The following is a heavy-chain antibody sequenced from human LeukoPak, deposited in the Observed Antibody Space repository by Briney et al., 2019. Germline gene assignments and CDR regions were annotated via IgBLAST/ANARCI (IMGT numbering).Heavy chain of an antibody. CDR3: AKREVATSKYFDS. V-gene: IGHV3-23*01. Sequence: GGSLRLSCAASGFTFSNYAMNWVRQAPGKGLEWVSSIGSGGNTYYADPVKGRFTISRDNSKNTLHLQMNSLKAEDTALYYCAKREVATSKYFDSWGQGTLVTVSS. CDR1: GFTFSNYA. J-gene: IGHJ4*02. CDR2: IGSGGNT. D-gene: IGHD5-12*01.